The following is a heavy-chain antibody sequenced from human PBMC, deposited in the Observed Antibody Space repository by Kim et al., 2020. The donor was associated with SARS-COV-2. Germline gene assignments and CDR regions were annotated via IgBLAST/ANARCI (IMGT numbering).Heavy chain of an antibody. D-gene: IGHD3-16*02. CDR2: ISAYNGNT. CDR1: GYTFTSYG. CDR3: ARDLPVFNYIWGSYRPSYYYGMDV. Sequence: ASVKVSCKASGYTFTSYGISWVRQAPGQGLEWMGWISAYNGNTNYAQKLQGRVTMTTDTSTSTAYMELRSLRSDDTAVYYCARDLPVFNYIWGSYRPSYYYGMDVWGQGTTVTVSS. V-gene: IGHV1-18*01. J-gene: IGHJ6*02.